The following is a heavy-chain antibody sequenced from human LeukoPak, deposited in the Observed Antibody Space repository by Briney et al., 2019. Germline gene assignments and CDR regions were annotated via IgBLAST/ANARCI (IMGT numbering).Heavy chain of an antibody. Sequence: GGSLRLSCAASGFNFRNSWMTWVRQAPGKGLEWVANIKQDGTKTYYADSVKGRFTISRDNAKNSLYLQMNSLRVEDTAVYYCATAEYTVALDYWGQGALITVSS. CDR3: ATAEYTVALDY. D-gene: IGHD5-12*01. CDR2: IKQDGTKT. J-gene: IGHJ4*02. V-gene: IGHV3-7*01. CDR1: GFNFRNSW.